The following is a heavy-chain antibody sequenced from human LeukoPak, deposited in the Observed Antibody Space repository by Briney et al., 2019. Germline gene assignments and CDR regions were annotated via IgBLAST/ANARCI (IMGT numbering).Heavy chain of an antibody. CDR2: INHSGST. D-gene: IGHD2/OR15-2a*01. CDR3: ARQVKGFLFDY. Sequence: SETLSLTCAVYGGSFSGYYWSWIRQPPGKGLEWIGEINHSGSTNYNPSLKSRVTISVDTSKNQFSLKLSSVTAADTAVYYCARQVKGFLFDYRGQGTLVTVSS. V-gene: IGHV4-34*01. CDR1: GGSFSGYY. J-gene: IGHJ4*02.